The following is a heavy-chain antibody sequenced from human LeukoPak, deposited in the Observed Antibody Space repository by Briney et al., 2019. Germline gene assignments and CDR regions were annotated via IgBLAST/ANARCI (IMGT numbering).Heavy chain of an antibody. CDR2: IYSGGST. CDR3: AKGRAVAGTRGLASDY. J-gene: IGHJ4*02. D-gene: IGHD6-19*01. Sequence: PGGSLRLSCAASEFTVSSNYMNWVRQAPGKGLEWVSVIYSGGSTYYADSVKGRFTISRDNSKNTLYLQMNSLRAEDTAVYYCAKGRAVAGTRGLASDYWGQGTLVTVSS. V-gene: IGHV3-53*01. CDR1: EFTVSSNY.